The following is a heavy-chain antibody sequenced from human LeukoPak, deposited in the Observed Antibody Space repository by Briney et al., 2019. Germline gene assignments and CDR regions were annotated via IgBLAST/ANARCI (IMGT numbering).Heavy chain of an antibody. CDR3: ASSRAGGYFDY. J-gene: IGHJ4*02. V-gene: IGHV1-18*04. D-gene: IGHD3-16*01. CDR1: GYAFTSYG. Sequence: ASVKVSCKASGYAFTSYGISWVRQAPGQGLEWMGWISAYNGNTNYAQKLQGRVTMTTDTSTSTAYMELRSLRSDDTAVYYCASSRAGGYFDYWGQGTLVTVSS. CDR2: ISAYNGNT.